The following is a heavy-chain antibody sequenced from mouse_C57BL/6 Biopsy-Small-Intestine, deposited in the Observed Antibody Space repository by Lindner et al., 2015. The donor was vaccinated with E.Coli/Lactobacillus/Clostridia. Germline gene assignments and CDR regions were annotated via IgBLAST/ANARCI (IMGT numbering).Heavy chain of an antibody. D-gene: IGHD2-3*01. CDR1: GYTFTSYG. CDR3: ARDDGYSLVGYAMDY. V-gene: IGHV1-81*01. J-gene: IGHJ4*01. CDR2: IYPRSGNT. Sequence: VQLQESGAELARPGRSVKLSCKASGYTFTSYGICWVKQRTGQGLEWIGEIYPRSGNTYYNEKFKGKATLTADKSSSTAYMELRSLTSEDSAVYFCARDDGYSLVGYAMDYWGQGTSVTVSS.